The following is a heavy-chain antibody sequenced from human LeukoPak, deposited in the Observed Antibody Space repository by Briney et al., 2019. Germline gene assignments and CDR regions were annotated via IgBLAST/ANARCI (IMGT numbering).Heavy chain of an antibody. CDR3: ARDPAGDYVSNWFDP. D-gene: IGHD4-17*01. CDR1: GFTFSSYS. J-gene: IGHJ5*02. CDR2: ISSSSSYI. V-gene: IGHV3-21*01. Sequence: PGGSLRLSCAASGFTFSSYSMNWVRQAPGKGLEWVSSISSSSSYIYYADSVKGRFTISRDNAKNSLYLQMNSLRAEDTAVYYCARDPAGDYVSNWFDPWGQGTLVTVSS.